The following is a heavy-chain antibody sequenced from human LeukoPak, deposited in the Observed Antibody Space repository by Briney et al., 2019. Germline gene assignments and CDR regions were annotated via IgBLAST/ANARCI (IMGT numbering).Heavy chain of an antibody. V-gene: IGHV4-59*12. CDR1: GGSISSYY. Sequence: SETLSLTCTVSGGSISSYYWSWIRQPPGKGLEWIGYIYYSGSTNYNPSLKSRVTMSVDTSKNQFSLKLSSVTAADTAVYYCARGNTAMVIDYWGQGTLVTVSS. CDR3: ARGNTAMVIDY. D-gene: IGHD5-18*01. CDR2: IYYSGST. J-gene: IGHJ4*02.